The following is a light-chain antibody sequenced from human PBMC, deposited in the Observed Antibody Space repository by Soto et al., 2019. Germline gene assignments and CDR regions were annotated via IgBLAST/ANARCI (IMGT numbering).Light chain of an antibody. Sequence: EIVLRRLPGTLPLSPGERATPPGRAGRGFSSTTLAWYRQNPGRAPSLLIYGESRRATGIPDRFSGSGSGTDFTLTISRLEPEDFAVYYCQQYERSPTTFGGGTKVEIK. CDR2: GES. CDR3: QQYERSPTT. V-gene: IGKV3-20*01. J-gene: IGKJ4*01. CDR1: RGFSSTT.